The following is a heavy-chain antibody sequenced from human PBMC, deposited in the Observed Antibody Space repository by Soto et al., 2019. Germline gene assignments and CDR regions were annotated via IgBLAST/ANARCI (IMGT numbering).Heavy chain of an antibody. CDR2: LYYSGSS. CDR3: ARHRRDDYNYGGSGIFDY. CDR1: GGSITSRTFW. Sequence: KPSETLSLTCTVSGGSITSRTFWWAWIRQPPGKGLEWIGDLYYSGSSYYNPSLKSRVSTSVDTSKNQFSLEVNAVSAADTAVYYCARHRRDDYNYGGSGIFDYWGQGALVTVSS. J-gene: IGHJ4*02. V-gene: IGHV4-39*01. D-gene: IGHD5-12*01.